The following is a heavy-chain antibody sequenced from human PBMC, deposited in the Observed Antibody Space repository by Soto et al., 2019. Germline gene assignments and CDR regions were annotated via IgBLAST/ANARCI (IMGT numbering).Heavy chain of an antibody. V-gene: IGHV4-31*03. CDR2: IYYSGST. Sequence: SETLSLTCTVSGSSISSGGYYWSWIRQHPGKGLEWIGYIYYSGSTYYNPSLKRRVTLSVDTSKNQFSLKLCSVTAPDTAVYYCARDNLSYYECWSVYSDDDFDIWGQGTMVSVSA. CDR1: GSSISSGGYY. D-gene: IGHD3-3*01. J-gene: IGHJ3*02. CDR3: ARDNLSYYECWSVYSDDDFDI.